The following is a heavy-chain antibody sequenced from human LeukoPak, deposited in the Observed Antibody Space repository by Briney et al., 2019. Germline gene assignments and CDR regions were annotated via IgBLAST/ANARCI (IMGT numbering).Heavy chain of an antibody. D-gene: IGHD1-26*01. CDR2: IYDSGST. Sequence: PSQTLSLTCIVSGGSIRSGAYYWSWIRQHPGKGLEWIGYIYDSGSTNYNPSLKSRVTISVDTSKNHLSLKLSSVTAADTAVYYCASGMYFFDYWGQGTLVTVSS. J-gene: IGHJ4*02. V-gene: IGHV4-31*03. CDR3: ASGMYFFDY. CDR1: GGSIRSGAYY.